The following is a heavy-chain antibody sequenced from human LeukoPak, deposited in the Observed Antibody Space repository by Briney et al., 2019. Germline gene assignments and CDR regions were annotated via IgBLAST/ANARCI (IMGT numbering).Heavy chain of an antibody. V-gene: IGHV4-61*02. J-gene: IGHJ4*02. D-gene: IGHD3-22*01. CDR1: GGSISSGSYY. CDR2: IYTSGST. Sequence: SQTLSLTCTVSGGSISSGSYYWSWIRQPAGKGLEWIGRIYTSGSTNYNPSLKSRVTISVDTSKNQFSLKLSPVTAADTAVYYCARDYYDSSGYYYFDYWGQGTLVTVSS. CDR3: ARDYYDSSGYYYFDY.